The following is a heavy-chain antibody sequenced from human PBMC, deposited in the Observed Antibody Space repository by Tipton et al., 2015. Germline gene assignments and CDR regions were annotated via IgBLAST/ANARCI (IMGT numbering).Heavy chain of an antibody. CDR1: GFTFSDYY. J-gene: IGHJ6*02. CDR2: ISYDGRNN. D-gene: IGHD6-13*01. CDR3: AKDSVAAIGTYYYYYGMDV. V-gene: IGHV3-30*18. Sequence: SLRLSCAASGFTFSDYYMTWIRQAPGKGLEWVAVISYDGRNNYYGDSVKGRFTISRDNSKNTLYLQMNSLRTEDTAVYYCAKDSVAAIGTYYYYYGMDVWGQGTTVTVSS.